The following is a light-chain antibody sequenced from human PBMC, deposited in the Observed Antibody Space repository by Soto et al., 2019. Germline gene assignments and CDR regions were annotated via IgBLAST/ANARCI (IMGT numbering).Light chain of an antibody. Sequence: DTVLTQSPGPLSLTSGERATLSCRASPSISGTYVAWYQQKPAQPPRLLIYSASTSATAILDRCIGSGSGTDFTLTISRREPEDFAVYYCQHYGTSPSTFGRGTKVDIK. CDR3: QHYGTSPST. J-gene: IGKJ1*01. CDR2: SAS. CDR1: PSISGTY. V-gene: IGKV3-20*01.